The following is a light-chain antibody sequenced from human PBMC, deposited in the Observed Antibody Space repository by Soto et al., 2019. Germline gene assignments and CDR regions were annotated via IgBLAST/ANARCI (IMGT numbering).Light chain of an antibody. CDR2: EVS. J-gene: IGLJ1*01. Sequence: QSVLTQPASVSGSPGQSITISCTGASSDVGGYNFVSWYQQHPGKAPKLVIYEVSKRPSGVSYRLSGSKSGNTASLTISGLQAEDEADYYCSSYSSGSTSYVFGTGTKLTVL. CDR1: SSDVGGYNF. CDR3: SSYSSGSTSYV. V-gene: IGLV2-14*01.